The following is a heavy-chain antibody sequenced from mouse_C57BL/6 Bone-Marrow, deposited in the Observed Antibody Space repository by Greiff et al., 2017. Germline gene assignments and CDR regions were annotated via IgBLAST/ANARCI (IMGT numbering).Heavy chain of an antibody. CDR2: IWGGGST. Sequence: VKLVESGPGLVAPSQSLSITCTVSGFSLTSYGVDWVRQPPGKGLEWLGVIWGGGSTNYNSALMSRLSISKDNSKSQVFLKMNSLQTDDTAMYYCAKLTAVVATGEYAMDYWGQGTSVTVSS. J-gene: IGHJ4*01. CDR1: GFSLTSYG. V-gene: IGHV2-9*01. CDR3: AKLTAVVATGEYAMDY. D-gene: IGHD1-1*01.